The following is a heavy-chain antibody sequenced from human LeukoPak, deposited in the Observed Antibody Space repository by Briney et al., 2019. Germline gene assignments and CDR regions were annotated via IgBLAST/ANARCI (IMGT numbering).Heavy chain of an antibody. J-gene: IGHJ4*02. CDR2: ISAYNGNT. Sequence: ASVKVSCKASGYTFTSYGISWVRQAPGQGLEWMGWISAYNGNTNYAQKLQDRVTMTTDTSTSTAYMELRSLRSDDTAVYYCARDVAVAGLAHHDYWGQGTLVTVSS. CDR1: GYTFTSYG. V-gene: IGHV1-18*01. D-gene: IGHD6-19*01. CDR3: ARDVAVAGLAHHDY.